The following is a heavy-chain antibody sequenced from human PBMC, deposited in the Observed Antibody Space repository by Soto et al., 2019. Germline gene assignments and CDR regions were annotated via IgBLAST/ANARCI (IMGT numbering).Heavy chain of an antibody. J-gene: IGHJ3*02. CDR1: GFTVSGKKY. D-gene: IGHD3-10*01. Sequence: DVQLVASGGGLMQPGESLRLSCAAFGFTVSGKKYVAWVRQAPGQGLEWVSALYDLDGTYYADSVKGRFTTSSDSSRTTVYLQMNDLRPDDTAVYSCATWHLREHAYDIWGQGTTVTVSS. CDR2: LYDLDGT. V-gene: IGHV3-53*01. CDR3: ATWHLREHAYDI.